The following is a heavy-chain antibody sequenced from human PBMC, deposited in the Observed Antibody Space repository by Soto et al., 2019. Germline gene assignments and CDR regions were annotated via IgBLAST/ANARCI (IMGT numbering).Heavy chain of an antibody. D-gene: IGHD6-19*01. CDR3: AKAVYSSSPYYYGMDV. CDR2: ISGDGGSP. CDR1: GFTFSGYA. J-gene: IGHJ6*02. V-gene: IGHV3-23*01. Sequence: PGGSLRLSCAASGFTFSGYATNWVRQAPGKGLEWVSAISGDGGSPYYADSVKGRFTISRDDSRNTLYLHMHSLRVEDTALYYCAKAVYSSSPYYYGMDVWGQGTTVTVSS.